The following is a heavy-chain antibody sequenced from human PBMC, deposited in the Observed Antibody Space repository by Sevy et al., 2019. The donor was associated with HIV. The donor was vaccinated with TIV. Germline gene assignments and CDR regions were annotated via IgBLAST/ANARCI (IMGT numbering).Heavy chain of an antibody. CDR2: FCPGDSDI. V-gene: IGHV5-51*01. Sequence: GESLKISCKISGYSFTSYCIGWVRQMTGKGLEWMGIFCPGDSDISYSPSFQGQVTISADKSISTVYLQWRSLKASDTAMYYCTRQGPSDVMDVWGRGTTVTLSS. CDR1: GYSFTSYC. CDR3: TRQGPSDVMDV. J-gene: IGHJ6*02.